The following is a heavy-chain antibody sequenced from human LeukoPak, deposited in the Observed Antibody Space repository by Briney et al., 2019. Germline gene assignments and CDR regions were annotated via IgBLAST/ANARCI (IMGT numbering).Heavy chain of an antibody. CDR2: ITSDGSGA. J-gene: IGHJ4*02. CDR3: ARALKYNSGYDWGGDY. V-gene: IGHV3-74*01. CDR1: GFTFSSYA. D-gene: IGHD5-12*01. Sequence: GGSLRLSCAASGFTFSSYAMSWVRQAPGKGLVWISRITSDGSGANYADSVKGRFTISRDNAKNTLYLQMNSLRAEDTAVYYCARALKYNSGYDWGGDYWGQGTLVTVSS.